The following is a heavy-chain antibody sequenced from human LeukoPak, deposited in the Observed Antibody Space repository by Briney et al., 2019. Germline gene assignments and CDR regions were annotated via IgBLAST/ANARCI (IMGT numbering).Heavy chain of an antibody. J-gene: IGHJ4*02. CDR2: TNPNSGGT. CDR3: ALAGDTAMVSSVY. CDR1: GYTFTGYY. V-gene: IGHV1-2*02. D-gene: IGHD5-18*01. Sequence: ASVKVSCKASGYTFTGYYMHWVRQAPGQGLEWMGWTNPNSGGTNYAQKFQGRVTMTRDTSISTAYMELSRLRSDDTAVYYCALAGDTAMVSSVYWGQGTLVTVSS.